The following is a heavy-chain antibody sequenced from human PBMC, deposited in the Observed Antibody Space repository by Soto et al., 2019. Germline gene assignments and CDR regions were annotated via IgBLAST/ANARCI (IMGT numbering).Heavy chain of an antibody. V-gene: IGHV4-59*01. J-gene: IGHJ3*02. CDR2: IYYSGST. D-gene: IGHD3-16*02. Sequence: PSETLSLTCTFSGGSISSYYWSLIRQPPGKGLEWIGYIYYSGSTNYNPSLKSRVTISVDTSKNQFSLKLSSVTAADTAVYYCASSYDYIWGSYRYNSKGAFDIWGQGTMVTVSS. CDR1: GGSISSYY. CDR3: ASSYDYIWGSYRYNSKGAFDI.